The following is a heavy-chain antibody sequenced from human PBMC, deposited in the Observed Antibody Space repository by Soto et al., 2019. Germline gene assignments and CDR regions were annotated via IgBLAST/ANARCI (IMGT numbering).Heavy chain of an antibody. J-gene: IGHJ4*02. Sequence: QVQLVESGGGVVQPGTSLRLSCAASGFPFTTYGMHWVREAPTKGLDWVAVISYDGSNKYYADSVRGRFTISRDNSKNTLYLQMNSLRPEDTALYYCVGGQYYFDYRFQGTLVTVSS. CDR2: ISYDGSNK. CDR3: VGGQYYFDY. D-gene: IGHD3-10*01. V-gene: IGHV3-30*03. CDR1: GFPFTTYG.